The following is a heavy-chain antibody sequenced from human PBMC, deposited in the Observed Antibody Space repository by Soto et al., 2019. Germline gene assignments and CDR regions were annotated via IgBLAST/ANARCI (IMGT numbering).Heavy chain of an antibody. Sequence: GASVKLSCKASGYTFTNYYMHWVRQAPGQGLEWMGIINPSGGSTNYAQKFQGRVTMTRDTSTSTVYMEVSSLRSEDTAVYYCGRARWSSSWYSKNQVVLTMTNMDPMDTGTYYCAHKGPEDWPLDYWGQGTLVTVSS. CDR1: GYTFTNYY. J-gene: IGHJ4*02. CDR3: GRARWSSSWYSKNQVVLTMTNMDPMDTGTYYCAHKGPEDWPLDY. V-gene: IGHV1-46*03. D-gene: IGHD6-13*01. CDR2: INPSGGST.